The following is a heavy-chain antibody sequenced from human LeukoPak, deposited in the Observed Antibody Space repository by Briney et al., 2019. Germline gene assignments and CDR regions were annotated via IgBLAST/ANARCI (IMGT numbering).Heavy chain of an antibody. J-gene: IGHJ4*02. CDR2: IYYSGST. CDR3: ARVGDDSRDRQFDY. V-gene: IGHV4-39*01. D-gene: IGHD3-22*01. CDR1: GGSISSSSSY. Sequence: SETLSLTCTVSGGSISSSSSYWGWIRQPPGKGLEWLGSIYYSGSTYYNPSLKSRVTISVDTSKNQFYLKLSSVTAADTAVYYCARVGDDSRDRQFDYWGQGTLVTVSS.